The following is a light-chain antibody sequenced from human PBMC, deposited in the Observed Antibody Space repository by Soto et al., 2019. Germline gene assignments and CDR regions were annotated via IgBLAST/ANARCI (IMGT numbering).Light chain of an antibody. V-gene: IGKV4-1*01. Sequence: DIVMTQSPDSLAVSLGERATINCKSSQTVLYSSNNKNYLAWFQQKPGQPPKLLIYWASIREPGVPDRFSGSGSGTDFTLTISSVQAEDVAVYCCHQYYDTPGAFGQGTKVEVK. CDR3: HQYYDTPGA. CDR1: QTVLYSSNNKNY. J-gene: IGKJ1*01. CDR2: WAS.